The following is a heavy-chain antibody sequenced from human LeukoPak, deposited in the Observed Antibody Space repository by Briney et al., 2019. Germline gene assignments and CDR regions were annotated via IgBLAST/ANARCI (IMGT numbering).Heavy chain of an antibody. CDR3: ACSGYHSGSDY. CDR1: GFTVSSNY. D-gene: IGHD5-12*01. CDR2: IYSGGST. J-gene: IGHJ4*02. V-gene: IGHV3-53*01. Sequence: GGSLRLSCAASGFTVSSNYMSWVRQAPGKGLEWVSVIYSGGSTYYADSVKGRFTISRDNSKNTLYLQMNRLRAEDTAVYYCACSGYHSGSDYWGQGTLVTVSS.